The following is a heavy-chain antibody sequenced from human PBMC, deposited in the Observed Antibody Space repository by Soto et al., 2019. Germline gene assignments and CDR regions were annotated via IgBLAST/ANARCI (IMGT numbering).Heavy chain of an antibody. D-gene: IGHD3-22*01. CDR3: ATVPPGYYASSGYWGWAFDI. Sequence: QVQLVESGGGVVQPGRSLRLSCAASGFTFSSYAMHWVRQAPGKGLEWVAVISYDGSNKYYADSVKGRFTISRENSKNTLYLQMNSRRAEDKAVYYCATVPPGYYASSGYWGWAFDIWGQGTMVTVSS. J-gene: IGHJ3*02. CDR2: ISYDGSNK. V-gene: IGHV3-30-3*01. CDR1: GFTFSSYA.